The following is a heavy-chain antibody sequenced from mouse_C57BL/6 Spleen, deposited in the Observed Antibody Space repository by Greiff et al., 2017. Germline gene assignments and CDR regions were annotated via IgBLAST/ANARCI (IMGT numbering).Heavy chain of an antibody. D-gene: IGHD4-1*01. CDR1: GYSITSGYY. CDR3: ALTGTGGNWYFDV. V-gene: IGHV3-6*01. CDR2: ISYDGSN. Sequence: EVKLVESGPGLVKPSQSLSLTCSVTGYSITSGYYWNWIRQFPGNKLEWMGYISYDGSNNYNPSLKNRISITRDTSKNQFFLKLNSVTTEDTATYYCALTGTGGNWYFDVWGTGTTVTVSS. J-gene: IGHJ1*03.